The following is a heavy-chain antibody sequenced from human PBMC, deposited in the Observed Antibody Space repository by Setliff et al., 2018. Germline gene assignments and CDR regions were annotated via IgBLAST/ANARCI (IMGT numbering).Heavy chain of an antibody. Sequence: SETLSLTCAVYGGSFSGYYWSWIRQPPGKGLEWIGEINHSGGTSYNPSLKSRVTMSLDTSKNQFSLKLSSVTAADTAVYYCAREQWLDPPGYYYMDVWAKGTTVTVSS. D-gene: IGHD6-19*01. CDR1: GGSFSGYY. CDR3: AREQWLDPPGYYYMDV. J-gene: IGHJ6*03. CDR2: INHSGGT. V-gene: IGHV4-34*01.